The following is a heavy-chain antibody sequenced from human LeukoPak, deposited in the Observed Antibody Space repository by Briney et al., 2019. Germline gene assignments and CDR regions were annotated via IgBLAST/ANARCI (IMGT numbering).Heavy chain of an antibody. D-gene: IGHD3-22*01. CDR3: AKDPLNYYDSSGYYPGEAFDI. J-gene: IGHJ3*02. CDR1: GFTFSSYA. V-gene: IGHV3-23*01. Sequence: GGSLRLSCAASGFTFSSYAMSWVRQAPGKGLEWVSAISGSGGSTYYADTVKGRFTISRDNSKNTLYLQMNSLRAEDTAVYYCAKDPLNYYDSSGYYPGEAFDIWGQGTMVTVSS. CDR2: ISGSGGST.